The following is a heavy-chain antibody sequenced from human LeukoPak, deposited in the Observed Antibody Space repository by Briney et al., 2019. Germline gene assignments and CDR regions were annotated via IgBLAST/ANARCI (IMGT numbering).Heavy chain of an antibody. D-gene: IGHD2-15*01. CDR2: IYYSGST. J-gene: IGHJ4*02. CDR3: ARGLSGYCSGGSCSSDN. CDR1: GGSISSSSYY. Sequence: SETLSLTCTVSGGSISSSSYYWGRIRQPPGKGLEWIGSIYYSGSTYYNPSLKSRVTISVDTSKNQFSLKLTSVTAADTAVYYCARGLSGYCSGGSCSSDNWGQGTRVTVSS. V-gene: IGHV4-39*07.